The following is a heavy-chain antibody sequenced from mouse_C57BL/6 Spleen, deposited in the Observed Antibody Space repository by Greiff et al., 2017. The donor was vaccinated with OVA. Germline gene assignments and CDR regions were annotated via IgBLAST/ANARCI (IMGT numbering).Heavy chain of an antibody. Sequence: QVQLQQSGAELVRPGTSVKMSCKASGYTFTNYWIGWAKQRPGHGLEWIGDIYPGGGYTNYNEKFKGKATLTADKSSSTAYMQFSSLTSEDSAIYYCARLMGGYFDYWGQGTTLTVSS. J-gene: IGHJ2*01. D-gene: IGHD1-3*01. CDR3: ARLMGGYFDY. CDR1: GYTFTNYW. V-gene: IGHV1-63*01. CDR2: IYPGGGYT.